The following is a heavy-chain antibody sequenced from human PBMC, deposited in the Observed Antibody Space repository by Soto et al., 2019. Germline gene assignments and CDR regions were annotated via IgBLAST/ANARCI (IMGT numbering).Heavy chain of an antibody. CDR2: IYYSGST. CDR3: VRYGAVATFDY. Sequence: QVQLQESGPGLVKPSQTLSLTCTVSGGSISSGGYYWSWIRQHPGKGLEWIGYIYYSGSTYYNPSLRSRVTISVDTSKNQFSLKLSSVTAADTAVYYCVRYGAVATFDYWGQGTLVTVSS. V-gene: IGHV4-31*03. J-gene: IGHJ4*02. D-gene: IGHD6-19*01. CDR1: GGSISSGGYY.